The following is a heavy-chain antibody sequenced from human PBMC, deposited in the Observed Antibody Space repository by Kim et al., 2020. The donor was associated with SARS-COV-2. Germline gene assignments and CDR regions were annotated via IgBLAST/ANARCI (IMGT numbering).Heavy chain of an antibody. V-gene: IGHV4-31*03. Sequence: SETLSLTCTVSGGSISSGGYYWSWIRQHPGKDLEWIGYIYYSGSTYYNPSLKSRVTISVDTSKNQFSLKLSCVTAADTAVYYCARSSAPNAPDIWGQGTMVTVSS. CDR1: GGSISSGGYY. CDR3: ARSSAPNAPDI. CDR2: IYYSGST. D-gene: IGHD3-22*01. J-gene: IGHJ3*02.